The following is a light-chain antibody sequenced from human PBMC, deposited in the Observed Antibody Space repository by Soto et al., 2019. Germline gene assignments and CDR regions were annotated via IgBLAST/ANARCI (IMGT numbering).Light chain of an antibody. Sequence: QSVLTQPPSASGTAGQRVTLSCSGSSSNIGINTVDWYQHLPGTAPKLLIYSNNQRSPGVPDRISGSKSGTSASLAISGLQXEDEADYYCAAWDGSLSGHYVFGTGTKVTV. CDR2: SNN. CDR1: SSNIGINT. V-gene: IGLV1-44*01. J-gene: IGLJ1*01. CDR3: AAWDGSLSGHYV.